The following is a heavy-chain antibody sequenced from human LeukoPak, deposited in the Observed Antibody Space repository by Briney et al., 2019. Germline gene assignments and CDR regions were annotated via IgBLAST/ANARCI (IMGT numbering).Heavy chain of an antibody. CDR1: GGSVSSSSYY. Sequence: SETLSLTCTVSGGSVSSSSYYWGWIRQPPGKGLEWIGNIYYSGSTDCNPSLKSRVTISVDTSKNQFSLKLTSVTAADTAVYYCARHEGTSGWPFDYWGLGTLVTVSS. V-gene: IGHV4-39*01. CDR2: IYYSGST. D-gene: IGHD6-19*01. CDR3: ARHEGTSGWPFDY. J-gene: IGHJ4*02.